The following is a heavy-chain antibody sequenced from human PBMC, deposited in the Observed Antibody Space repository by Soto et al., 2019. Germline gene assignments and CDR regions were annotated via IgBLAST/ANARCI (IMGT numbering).Heavy chain of an antibody. J-gene: IGHJ4*02. CDR2: MNPNSGNT. CDR3: ARNLPNTGRFDN. Sequence: QVHLVQSGAEVKKPGASVKVSCKASGYSFTSYDINWVRQATGQGFEWLGWMNPNSGNTGYAQNFQDRVTMTRDTSISTAYMVLSSLRSEDTAIYYCARNLPNTGRFDNWGQGTLVTVSS. D-gene: IGHD1-1*01. CDR1: GYSFTSYD. V-gene: IGHV1-8*01.